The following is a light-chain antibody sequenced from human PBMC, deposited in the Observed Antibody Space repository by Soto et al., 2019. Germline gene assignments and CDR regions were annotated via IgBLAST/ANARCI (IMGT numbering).Light chain of an antibody. Sequence: QSVLTQPPSASGTPGQRVTISCSGSSSNIGSNTVNWYQQLPGTAPKLLIETNTQRPSGVPDRFSGSNSGTSASLAISGLQSEDEADYYCSAWDDSLNGAVFGGGTQLTVL. V-gene: IGLV1-44*01. J-gene: IGLJ7*01. CDR1: SSNIGSNT. CDR2: TNT. CDR3: SAWDDSLNGAV.